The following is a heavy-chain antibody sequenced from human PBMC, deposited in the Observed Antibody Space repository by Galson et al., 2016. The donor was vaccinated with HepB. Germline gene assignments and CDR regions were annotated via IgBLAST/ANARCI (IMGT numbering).Heavy chain of an antibody. CDR2: IYPGDSNT. Sequence: QSGAEVKKPGESLKISCEASGYSFVTYWIGWVRQMPGKGLEWMGIIYPGDSNTRYSPSSQGRVTISVDRSISAAYLQWSMLRASDTATYYCARHVHSSSSGADDFWGQGSLVTVSS. V-gene: IGHV5-51*01. D-gene: IGHD3-22*01. CDR1: GYSFVTYW. CDR3: ARHVHSSSSGADDF. J-gene: IGHJ4*02.